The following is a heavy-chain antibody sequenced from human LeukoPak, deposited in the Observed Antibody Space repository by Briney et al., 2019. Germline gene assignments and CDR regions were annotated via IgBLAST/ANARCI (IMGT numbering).Heavy chain of an antibody. CDR2: ISAYNGNT. CDR3: ARDEARRYDFWSGYYTPFDY. J-gene: IGHJ4*02. CDR1: GYTFTSYG. D-gene: IGHD3-3*01. V-gene: IGHV1-18*01. Sequence: GASVKVSCKASGYTFTSYGISWVRQAPGQGLEWMGWISAYNGNTNYAQKLQGRVTMTTDTSTSTAYMELRSLRSDDTAVYYCARDEARRYDFWSGYYTPFDYWGQGTLVTVSS.